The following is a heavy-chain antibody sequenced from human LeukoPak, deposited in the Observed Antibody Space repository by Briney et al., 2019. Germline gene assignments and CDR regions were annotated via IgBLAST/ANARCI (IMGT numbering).Heavy chain of an antibody. Sequence: ASVKVSCKASGYTFTGYYMHWVRQAPGQGLEWMGWINPNSGGTNYAQKFQGRATMTRDTSISTAYMELSRLRSDDTAVYYCARGYDSSGYYQLLYFQHWGQGTLVTVSS. CDR3: ARGYDSSGYYQLLYFQH. J-gene: IGHJ1*01. V-gene: IGHV1-2*02. CDR2: INPNSGGT. D-gene: IGHD3-22*01. CDR1: GYTFTGYY.